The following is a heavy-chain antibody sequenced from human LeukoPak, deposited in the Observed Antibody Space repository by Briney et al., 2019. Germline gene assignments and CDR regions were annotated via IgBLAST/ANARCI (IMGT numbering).Heavy chain of an antibody. V-gene: IGHV3-30*04. CDR1: GFTLSSCA. Sequence: GRSLRLSCAASGFTLSSCAMHWVRQAPGKALEWVAVISYDGSNKYYADSVKGRFTISRDNPKNTLYLQMNSLRAEDTAVYYCARSHDCSGGSCYLGSEDYWGQGTLVTVSS. D-gene: IGHD2-15*01. CDR2: ISYDGSNK. CDR3: ARSHDCSGGSCYLGSEDY. J-gene: IGHJ4*02.